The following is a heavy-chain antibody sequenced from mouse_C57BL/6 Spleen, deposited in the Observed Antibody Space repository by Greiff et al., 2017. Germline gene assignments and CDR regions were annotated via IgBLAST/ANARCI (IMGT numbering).Heavy chain of an antibody. J-gene: IGHJ4*01. CDR1: GFSLTSYG. Sequence: VKLVESGPGLVQPSQSLSITCTVSGFSLTSYGVHWVRQSPGKGLEWLGVIWRGGSTDYNAAFMSRLSITKDNSKSQVFFKMNSLQADDTAIYYCAKVRDYSNYYAMDYWGQGTSVTVSS. CDR2: IWRGGST. D-gene: IGHD2-5*01. V-gene: IGHV2-5*01. CDR3: AKVRDYSNYYAMDY.